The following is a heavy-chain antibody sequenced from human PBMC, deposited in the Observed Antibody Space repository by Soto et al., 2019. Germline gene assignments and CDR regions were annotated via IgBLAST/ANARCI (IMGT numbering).Heavy chain of an antibody. J-gene: IGHJ4*02. V-gene: IGHV2-5*01. Sequence: QITLKESGPPLVKPTQTLTLTCTFSGFSLSTSGVGVGWIRQPPGKALEWLALIYWNDDKRYSPSLKSRLTITKNTTKSQMDLTMTNMDPVDKATYYCAHRIGMVDFDYWGQGTLVTVCS. D-gene: IGHD2-15*01. CDR3: AHRIGMVDFDY. CDR1: GFSLSTSGVG. CDR2: IYWNDDK.